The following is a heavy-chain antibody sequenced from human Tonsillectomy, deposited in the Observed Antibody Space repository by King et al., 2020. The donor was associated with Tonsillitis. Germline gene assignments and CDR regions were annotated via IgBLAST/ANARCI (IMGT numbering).Heavy chain of an antibody. CDR2: IIPLFGTA. CDR1: GGTFSSYA. Sequence: QLVQSGAEVKKPGSSVKVSCKASGGTFSSYAINWVRQAPGQGLEWMGGIIPLFGTANHAQKFQGRVTITADESTSTAYMELSSLRSEDTAVYYCARAARPKGYCTNGVCSSYYFDYWGQGTLVTVSS. D-gene: IGHD2-8*01. J-gene: IGHJ4*02. V-gene: IGHV1-69*12. CDR3: ARAARPKGYCTNGVCSSYYFDY.